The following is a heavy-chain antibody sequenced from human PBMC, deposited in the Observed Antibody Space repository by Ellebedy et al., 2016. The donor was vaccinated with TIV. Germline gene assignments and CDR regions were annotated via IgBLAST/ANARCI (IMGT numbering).Heavy chain of an antibody. Sequence: GESLKISXAVSGFTFSSQSMDWVRQAPGRGPEWVSFISTSSSTIYYADSVRGRFTISRDNAKNSLYLQMNSLRAEDTAVYYCVRDFTGHWTLDYWGQGTLVTVSS. CDR1: GFTFSSQS. CDR2: ISTSSSTI. D-gene: IGHD3-9*01. CDR3: VRDFTGHWTLDY. V-gene: IGHV3-48*01. J-gene: IGHJ4*02.